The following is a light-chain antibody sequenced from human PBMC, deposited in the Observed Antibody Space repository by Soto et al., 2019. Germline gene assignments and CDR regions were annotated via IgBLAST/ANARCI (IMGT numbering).Light chain of an antibody. J-gene: IGKJ1*01. Sequence: DIQMTQSPSSLSTSVGDRVTITCRASQNINTYLNWYQQKPGKAPKVLIYEASSLQSGVPSRFSGSGSGTDFTLTITSLQPEDFATYYCQQSYNTPRTFGQGTKVEI. CDR2: EAS. CDR1: QNINTY. CDR3: QQSYNTPRT. V-gene: IGKV1-39*01.